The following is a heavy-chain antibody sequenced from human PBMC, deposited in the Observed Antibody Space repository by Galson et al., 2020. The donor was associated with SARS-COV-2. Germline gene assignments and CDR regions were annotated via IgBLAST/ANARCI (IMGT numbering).Heavy chain of an antibody. V-gene: IGHV4-39*01. CDR1: GGSMSSGSYY. CDR3: ARVSYCTSTTCSSAANWFDP. J-gene: IGHJ5*02. D-gene: IGHD2-2*01. Sequence: SETLSLTCSVSGGSMSSGSYYWGWIRQSPGKGLQWIGSIYNSGTTYYSPSLKSRVSLSVDTSKNQFSLKLSSVTGADSAVYYCARVSYCTSTTCSSAANWFDPWGQGTLVTVSS. CDR2: IYNSGTT.